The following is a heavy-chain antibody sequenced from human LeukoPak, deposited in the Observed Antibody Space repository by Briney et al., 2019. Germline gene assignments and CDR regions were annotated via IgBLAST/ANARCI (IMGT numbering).Heavy chain of an antibody. CDR3: ARAQGYCSSTSCYAIRRFDY. D-gene: IGHD2-2*01. CDR1: GGSISSYY. J-gene: IGHJ4*02. V-gene: IGHV4-59*01. Sequence: SETLSLTCTVSGGSISSYYWSWSRQPPGKGLEWIGYIYYSGSTNYNPSLKSRVTISVDSSKNQFSLKLSSVTAADTAVYYCARAQGYCSSTSCYAIRRFDYWGQGTLVTVSS. CDR2: IYYSGST.